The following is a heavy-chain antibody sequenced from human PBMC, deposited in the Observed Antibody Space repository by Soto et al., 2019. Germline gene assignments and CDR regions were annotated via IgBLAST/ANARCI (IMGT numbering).Heavy chain of an antibody. CDR2: IDTDSRRK. Sequence: PGGSLRLSCAASGFTFNTYWMYWVRQAPGEGLLGLATIDTDSRRKNYDDSVKGRVIISRDTSNNSLSLQMNSVSAADTAVYYCGRVPLDGNYANGVDVWGQGTPVTVSS. V-gene: IGHV3-7*03. CDR3: GRVPLDGNYANGVDV. J-gene: IGHJ6*02. D-gene: IGHD4-17*01. CDR1: GFTFNTYW.